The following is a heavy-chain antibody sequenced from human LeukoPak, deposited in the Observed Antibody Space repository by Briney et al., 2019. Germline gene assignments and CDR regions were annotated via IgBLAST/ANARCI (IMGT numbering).Heavy chain of an antibody. Sequence: GGSLRLSCAASGFTFSSYGMHWVRQAPGKGLEWAAVIWYDGSNKYYADSVKGRFTISRDNSKNTLYLQMNSLRAEDTAVYYCAKDLQQLVSGNYYYYMDVWGKGTTVTVSS. CDR3: AKDLQQLVSGNYYYYMDV. CDR2: IWYDGSNK. CDR1: GFTFSSYG. J-gene: IGHJ6*03. V-gene: IGHV3-33*06. D-gene: IGHD6-13*01.